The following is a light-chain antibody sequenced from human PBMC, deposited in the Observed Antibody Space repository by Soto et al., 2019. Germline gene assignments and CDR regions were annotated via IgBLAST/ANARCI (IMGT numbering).Light chain of an antibody. CDR1: QSISSW. CDR2: DAS. CDR3: QQYNSYPYT. V-gene: IGKV1-5*01. J-gene: IGKJ2*01. Sequence: DIRMTQSPPTLSASVGDRVTITSRASQSISSWLAWYQQKPGKAPKLLIYDASSLESGVPSRFSGSGSGTEFTLTISSLQPDDFATYYCQQYNSYPYTFGQGTKLEIK.